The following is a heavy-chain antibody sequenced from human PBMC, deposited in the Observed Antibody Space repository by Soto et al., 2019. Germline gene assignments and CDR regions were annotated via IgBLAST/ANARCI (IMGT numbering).Heavy chain of an antibody. D-gene: IGHD2-21*02. CDR3: AKDLRVTTINWYFDL. V-gene: IGHV3-30*18. Sequence: QVPLVESGGGVVQPGRSLRLSCAASGFTFSSYGMHWVRQAPGKGLEWVAVISYDGSNKYYADSVKGRFTISRDNSKNTLYLQMNSLRAEDTAVYYCAKDLRVTTINWYFDLWGRGTLVTVSS. CDR1: GFTFSSYG. CDR2: ISYDGSNK. J-gene: IGHJ2*01.